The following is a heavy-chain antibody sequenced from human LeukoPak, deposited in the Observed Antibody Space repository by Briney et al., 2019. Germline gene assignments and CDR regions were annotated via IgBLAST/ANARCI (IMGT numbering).Heavy chain of an antibody. V-gene: IGHV1-2*07. CDR3: ARASFWESPINWFDP. D-gene: IGHD3-16*01. CDR1: GYTFINNW. CDR2: INPKNGGA. J-gene: IGHJ5*02. Sequence: GASVKVSCKASGYTFINNWMHWVRQAPGQGLEWMGWINPKNGGANYAPRFQGRVTMTRDRSISTVYMELTGLTPDDTAVYYCARASFWESPINWFDPWGQGTLVTVSS.